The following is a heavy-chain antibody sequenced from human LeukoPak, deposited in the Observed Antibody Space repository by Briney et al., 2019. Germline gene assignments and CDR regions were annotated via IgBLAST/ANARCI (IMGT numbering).Heavy chain of an antibody. CDR3: AKGLVFHDNYFDY. V-gene: IGHV3-23*01. CDR2: IGGSDDTT. CDR1: GFSFSTYA. Sequence: GESLRLSCEASGFSFSTYAMNWVRQVPEKGLERVSTIGGSDDTTSYADSVKGRFTISSDYSKNTLYLQMNNLRAEDTAVYFCAKGLVFHDNYFDYWGQGTLVTVSS. D-gene: IGHD5/OR15-5a*01. J-gene: IGHJ4*02.